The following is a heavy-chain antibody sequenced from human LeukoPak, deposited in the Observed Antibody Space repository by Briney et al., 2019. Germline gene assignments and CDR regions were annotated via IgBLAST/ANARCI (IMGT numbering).Heavy chain of an antibody. J-gene: IGHJ4*02. CDR2: ISYDATNK. CDR1: GFTFSNYA. CDR3: ARDFFGGGVSTH. D-gene: IGHD3-16*01. Sequence: PGGSLRLSCAASGFTFSNYAMHWVRQAPDQGLEWVAVISYDATNKYYADSVKGRFTISRDNSKNTLYLQMNSLRAEDTAVYYCARDFFGGGVSTHWGQGTLVTVSS. V-gene: IGHV3-30*04.